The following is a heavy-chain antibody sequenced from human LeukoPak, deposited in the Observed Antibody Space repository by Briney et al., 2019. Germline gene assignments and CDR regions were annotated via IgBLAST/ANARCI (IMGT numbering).Heavy chain of an antibody. D-gene: IGHD3-3*01. CDR1: GYTFTGYY. Sequence: ASVKVSCKASGYTFTGYYMHWVRQAPGQGLEWMGWINPNSGGTNYAQKFQGRVTMTRDTSISTAYMELSRLRSDDTAVYYCASLYYDFWSGYPRSGYFDYWGQGTLVTVSS. CDR2: INPNSGGT. CDR3: ASLYYDFWSGYPRSGYFDY. V-gene: IGHV1-2*02. J-gene: IGHJ4*02.